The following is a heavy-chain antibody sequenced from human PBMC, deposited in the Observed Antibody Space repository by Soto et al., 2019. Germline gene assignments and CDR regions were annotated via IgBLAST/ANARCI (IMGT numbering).Heavy chain of an antibody. J-gene: IGHJ4*02. D-gene: IGHD3-3*01. CDR3: ATLLELAFDY. V-gene: IGHV1-69*13. CDR1: GGTFSSYA. CDR2: IIPIFGTA. Sequence: ASVKVSCKASGGTFSSYAISWVRQAPGQGLEWMGGIIPIFGTANYAQKFQGRVTITADESTSTAYMELSSLRSEDTAVYYCATLLELAFDYWGQGTLVTVSS.